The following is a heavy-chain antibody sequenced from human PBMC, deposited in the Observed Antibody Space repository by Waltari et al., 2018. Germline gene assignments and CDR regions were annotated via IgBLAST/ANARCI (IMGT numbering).Heavy chain of an antibody. V-gene: IGHV4-39*07. D-gene: IGHD3-16*01. J-gene: IGHJ4*02. CDR1: GCSISSSSYY. Sequence: QLQLQESGPGLVKPSETLSLTCTVSGCSISSSSYYWGWIRQPPGKGLEWIGSIYYSGSTYYNPSLKSRVTISVDTSKNQFSLKLSSVTAADTAVYYCARFGGVLSAYFDYWGQGTLVTVSS. CDR3: ARFGGVLSAYFDY. CDR2: IYYSGST.